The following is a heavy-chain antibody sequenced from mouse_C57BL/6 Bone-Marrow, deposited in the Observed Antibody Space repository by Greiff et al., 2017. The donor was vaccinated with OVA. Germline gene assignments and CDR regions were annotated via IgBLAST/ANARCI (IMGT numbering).Heavy chain of an antibody. J-gene: IGHJ4*01. CDR3: ARLWLLRDYAMDY. Sequence: EVKVVESGGGLVKPGGSLKLSCAASGFTFSDYGMHWVRQAPEKGLEWVAYISSGSSTIYYADTVKGRFTISRDNAKNTLFLQMTSLRSEDTAMYYCARLWLLRDYAMDYWGQGTSVTVSS. D-gene: IGHD2-3*01. CDR2: ISSGSSTI. CDR1: GFTFSDYG. V-gene: IGHV5-17*01.